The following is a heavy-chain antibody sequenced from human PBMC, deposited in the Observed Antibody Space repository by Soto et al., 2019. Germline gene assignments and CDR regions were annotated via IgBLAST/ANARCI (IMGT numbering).Heavy chain of an antibody. CDR1: GGSLSGYY. Sequence: PSETLSLTCAVHGGSLSGYYWSWIRQHPGKGLEWIGEINHSGSTNYKPSLKSRVTISVDTSKNQFSLKLSSVTSAYTAVYYCARGFMVRGVMSQYYYYYGMDVWGQGTTVTVSS. CDR2: INHSGST. D-gene: IGHD3-10*01. V-gene: IGHV4-34*01. CDR3: ARGFMVRGVMSQYYYYYGMDV. J-gene: IGHJ6*02.